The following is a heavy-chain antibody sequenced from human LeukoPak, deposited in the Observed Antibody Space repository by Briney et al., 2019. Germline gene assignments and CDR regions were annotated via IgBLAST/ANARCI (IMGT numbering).Heavy chain of an antibody. CDR1: GFTFDDYA. J-gene: IGHJ3*02. CDR2: ITWNTGSI. CDR3: AKDRGGSYFDAFDI. D-gene: IGHD1-26*01. Sequence: PGRSLRLSCAASGFTFDDYAMHWVRQAPGKGLEWVSGITWNTGSIGYADSAKGRFTVSRDNAKNSLYLQMNSLRADDTALYYCAKDRGGSYFDAFDIWGQGTLVTVSS. V-gene: IGHV3-9*01.